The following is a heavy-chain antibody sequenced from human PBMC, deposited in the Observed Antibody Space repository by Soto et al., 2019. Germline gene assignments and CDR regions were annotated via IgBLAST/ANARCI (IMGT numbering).Heavy chain of an antibody. D-gene: IGHD6-13*01. CDR2: TYYRSKWYN. CDR1: GYSVSGNSAA. V-gene: IGHV6-1*01. Sequence: SQTLSLTCAISGYSVSGNSAAWNWIRQSPSRGLEWLGRTYYRSKWYNDYAVSVKSRITINPDTSKNQFSLQLNSVTPEDTAVYYCARVGYSSSWDYYYGMDVWGQGTTVTVSS. J-gene: IGHJ6*02. CDR3: ARVGYSSSWDYYYGMDV.